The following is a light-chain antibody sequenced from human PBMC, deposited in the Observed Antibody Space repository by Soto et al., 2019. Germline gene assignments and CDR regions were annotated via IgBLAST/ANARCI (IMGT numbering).Light chain of an antibody. Sequence: QSALTQPPSASGSPGQSVTISCTGTSSDVGGYNYVSWYQHHPGNAPKLMIYEVNKRTSGVPDRFSGSKSGNTASLTASGLQAEDEADYYCSSYAGSNTPYVFGTGTKVTVL. CDR3: SSYAGSNTPYV. J-gene: IGLJ1*01. CDR2: EVN. CDR1: SSDVGGYNY. V-gene: IGLV2-8*01.